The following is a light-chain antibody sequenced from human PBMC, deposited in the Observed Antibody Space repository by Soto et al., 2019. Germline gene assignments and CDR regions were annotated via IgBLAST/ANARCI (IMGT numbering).Light chain of an antibody. CDR3: QQYNKWPLT. J-gene: IGKJ1*01. V-gene: IGKV3-15*01. CDR1: QSVSSN. CDR2: AVS. Sequence: EIMMTQSPGTLSASPGERATLSCRASQSVSSNLAWYQQKPGQAPRLLIYAVSTRATGIPARFSGSGYGTEFTLTISSLQSEDFAVYYCQQYNKWPLTFGQGTKVEIK.